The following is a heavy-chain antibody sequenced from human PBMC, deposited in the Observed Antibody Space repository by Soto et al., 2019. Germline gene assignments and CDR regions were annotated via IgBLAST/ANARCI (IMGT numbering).Heavy chain of an antibody. CDR2: ISGSGGST. CDR3: AKSTEAMITMIVVVIMSDAFDI. Sequence: EVQLLESGGGLVQPGGSLRLSCAASGFTFSSYAMSWVRQAPGKGLEWVSAISGSGGSTYYADSVKGRFTISRDNSKNTLYVQMNSLRAEDTAVYYCAKSTEAMITMIVVVIMSDAFDIWGQGTMVTVSS. CDR1: GFTFSSYA. D-gene: IGHD3-22*01. J-gene: IGHJ3*02. V-gene: IGHV3-23*01.